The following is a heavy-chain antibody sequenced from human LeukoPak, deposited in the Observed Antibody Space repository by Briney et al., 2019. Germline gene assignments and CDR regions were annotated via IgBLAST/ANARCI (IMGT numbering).Heavy chain of an antibody. CDR1: GYTFTSYG. CDR2: ISAYNGNT. D-gene: IGHD3-9*01. V-gene: IGHV1-18*01. Sequence: ASVKVSCKAYGYTFTSYGISWVRQAPGQGLEWMGWISAYNGNTNYAQKLQGRVTMTTDTSTSTAYMELRSLRSDDTAVYYCARGFVYDILTGYYNYYYGMDVWGQGTTVTVSS. CDR3: ARGFVYDILTGYYNYYYGMDV. J-gene: IGHJ6*02.